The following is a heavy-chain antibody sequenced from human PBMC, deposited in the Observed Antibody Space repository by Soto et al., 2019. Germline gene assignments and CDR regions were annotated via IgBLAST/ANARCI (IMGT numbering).Heavy chain of an antibody. J-gene: IGHJ3*02. CDR3: AKDQMATIDDAFDI. Sequence: AGGSLRLSCAASGFTFSSYGMHWVRQAPGKGLEWVSVISYDGSNKYYADSVKGRFTISRDNSKNTLYLQMNSLRAEDTAVYYCAKDQMATIDDAFDIWGQGTMVTVSS. V-gene: IGHV3-30*18. D-gene: IGHD5-12*01. CDR2: ISYDGSNK. CDR1: GFTFSSYG.